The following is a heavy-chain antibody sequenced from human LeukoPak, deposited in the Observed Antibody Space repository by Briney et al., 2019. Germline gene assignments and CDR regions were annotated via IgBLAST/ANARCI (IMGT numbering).Heavy chain of an antibody. CDR1: GFTFSTYG. D-gene: IGHD3-16*01. CDR2: IWYDGSNK. CDR3: VREMIRGAYYYYALHV. J-gene: IGHJ6*02. Sequence: PGRSLRVSCAASGFTFSTYGMHWVRQAPGKGLEWVAVIWYDGSNKYYADSVKGRFTISRDNSLNTLFLQMNSLRAEDTAVYYCVREMIRGAYYYYALHVWGQGTTVTVSS. V-gene: IGHV3-33*01.